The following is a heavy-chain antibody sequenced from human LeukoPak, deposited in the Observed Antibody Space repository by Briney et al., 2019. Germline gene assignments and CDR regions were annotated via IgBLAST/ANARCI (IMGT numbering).Heavy chain of an antibody. CDR1: GFTFSSYS. D-gene: IGHD4-17*01. CDR2: ISSSSSYI. CDR3: ARDEMGYGGYPGRDAFDI. J-gene: IGHJ3*02. Sequence: GGSLRLSCAASGFTFSSYSMNWVRQAPGKGLEWVSSISSSSSYIYYADSVKGRFTISRDNAKNSLYLQMNSLRAEDTAVYYCARDEMGYGGYPGRDAFDIWGQGTMVTVSS. V-gene: IGHV3-21*01.